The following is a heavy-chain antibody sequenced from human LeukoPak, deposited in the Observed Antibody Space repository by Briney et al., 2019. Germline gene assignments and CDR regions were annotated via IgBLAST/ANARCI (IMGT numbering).Heavy chain of an antibody. CDR1: GFPFGDYA. V-gene: IGHV3-49*04. Sequence: GGSLRLSCTASGFPFGDYAMSWVRQARGKGLEWVGFIRSKAYGGTTEYAASVKGRFTISRDDSKSIAYLQMNSLKTEDTAVYYCTRDREGYYYDSSGLGYWGQGTPVTVSS. CDR2: IRSKAYGGTT. J-gene: IGHJ4*02. D-gene: IGHD3-22*01. CDR3: TRDREGYYYDSSGLGY.